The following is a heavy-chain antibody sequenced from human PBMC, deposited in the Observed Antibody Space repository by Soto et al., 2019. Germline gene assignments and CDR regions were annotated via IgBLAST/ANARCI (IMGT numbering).Heavy chain of an antibody. CDR2: IYYSGST. J-gene: IGHJ4*02. CDR1: GGSISSYY. D-gene: IGHD3-3*01. Sequence: SETLSLTCTVSGGSISSYYWSWIRQPPGKGLEWIGYIYYSGSTNYNPSLKSRVTISVDTSKNQFSLKLSSVTAADTAVYYCASTPRYDFWSGYLGFDYWGQGTLVTVSS. CDR3: ASTPRYDFWSGYLGFDY. V-gene: IGHV4-59*01.